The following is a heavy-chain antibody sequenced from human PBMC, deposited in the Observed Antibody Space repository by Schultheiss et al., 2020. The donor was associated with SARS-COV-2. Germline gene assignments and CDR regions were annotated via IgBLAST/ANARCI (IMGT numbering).Heavy chain of an antibody. D-gene: IGHD6-6*01. J-gene: IGHJ4*02. Sequence: SETLSLTCTVSGGSISSGGYYWSWIRQHPGKGLEWIGNVYYTGSTNYSPSLKSRVTISVDTSKNQFSLKVTSVTAADTAVYYCARLGAARTAFDYWGPGTLVTVSS. V-gene: IGHV4-61*08. CDR2: VYYTGST. CDR1: GGSISSGGYY. CDR3: ARLGAARTAFDY.